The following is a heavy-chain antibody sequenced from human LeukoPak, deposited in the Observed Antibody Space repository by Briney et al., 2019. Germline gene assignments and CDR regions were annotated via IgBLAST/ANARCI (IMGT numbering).Heavy chain of an antibody. Sequence: ASVKVSCKASGYTFTGYYMHWVRQAPGQGLEWMGWINPNSGGTNYAQKFQGRVTMTRDTSISTAYMELSRLRSDETAVSYCARLSSTIFVLFDYWGEGTLVSVSS. J-gene: IGHJ4*02. CDR2: INPNSGGT. D-gene: IGHD3-9*01. V-gene: IGHV1-2*02. CDR1: GYTFTGYY. CDR3: ARLSSTIFVLFDY.